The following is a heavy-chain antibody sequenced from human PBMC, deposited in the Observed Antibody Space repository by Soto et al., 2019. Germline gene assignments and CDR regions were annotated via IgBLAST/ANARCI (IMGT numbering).Heavy chain of an antibody. D-gene: IGHD3-3*01. J-gene: IGHJ5*02. CDR3: ARGSWGDDLWSGSNWFDP. V-gene: IGHV4-34*01. CDR1: GGSFSGYY. CDR2: INHSGST. Sequence: SETLSLTCAVYGGSFSGYYWSWIRQPPGKGLEWIGEINHSGSTNYNPSLKSRVTISVDTSKNQFSLKLSSVTAADTAVYYCARGSWGDDLWSGSNWFDPWGQGTLVTVSS.